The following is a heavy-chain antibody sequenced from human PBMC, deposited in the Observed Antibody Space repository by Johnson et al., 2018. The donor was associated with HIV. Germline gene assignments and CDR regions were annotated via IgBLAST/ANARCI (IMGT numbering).Heavy chain of an antibody. D-gene: IGHD1-26*01. CDR2: IYSKTDGETI. CDR1: GFTFSHAW. Sequence: MQLVESGGGLVKPGGSLRLSCVASGFTFSHAWMNWVRQAPGKGLEWVGRIYSKTDGETIDYAAPVKGRFTISRDDSKNTLYLQMNSLKTEDMAVYYCTTDVPGGPYYNAFDIWGQGTMVTVSS. J-gene: IGHJ3*02. CDR3: TTDVPGGPYYNAFDI. V-gene: IGHV3-15*01.